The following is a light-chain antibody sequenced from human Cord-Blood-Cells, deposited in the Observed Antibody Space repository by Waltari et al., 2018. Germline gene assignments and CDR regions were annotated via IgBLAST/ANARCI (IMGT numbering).Light chain of an antibody. V-gene: IGKV3-11*01. J-gene: IGKJ4*01. CDR3: QQRSNWPLT. CDR1: QSVSSY. Sequence: EIVLTQSPATLSLSPGERATLSFRASQSVSSYLAWYQQKPGQAHRLLIYDASNRATGIPARFSGSGSGTDFTLTISSLEPEDFAVYYCQQRSNWPLTFGGGTKVEIK. CDR2: DAS.